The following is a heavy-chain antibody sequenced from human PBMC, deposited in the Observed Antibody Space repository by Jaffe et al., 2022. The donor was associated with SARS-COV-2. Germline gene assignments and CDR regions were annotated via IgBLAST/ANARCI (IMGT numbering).Heavy chain of an antibody. V-gene: IGHV1-69*02. Sequence: QVQLVQSGAEVKKPGSSVKVSCKASGGTFSSYTISWVRQAPGQGLEWMGRIIPILGIANYAQKFQGRVTITADKSTSTAYMELSSLRSEDTAVYYCARGLWFGVTLPEGGMDVWGQGTTVTVSS. CDR1: GGTFSSYT. D-gene: IGHD3-10*01. J-gene: IGHJ6*02. CDR3: ARGLWFGVTLPEGGMDV. CDR2: IIPILGIA.